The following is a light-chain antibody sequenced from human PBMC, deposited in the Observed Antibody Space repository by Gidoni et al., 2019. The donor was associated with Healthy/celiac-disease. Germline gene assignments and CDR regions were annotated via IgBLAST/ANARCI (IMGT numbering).Light chain of an antibody. V-gene: IGKV3-11*01. J-gene: IGKJ1*01. Sequence: EFVLTQSAATLSLSPGERATRSCRASQSVSSYLAWYQQKPGQAPRLLIYDASNRATGIPARFSGSGSGTDFTLTISSLEPEDFAVYYCQQRSKWPRTFGQGTKVEIK. CDR1: QSVSSY. CDR2: DAS. CDR3: QQRSKWPRT.